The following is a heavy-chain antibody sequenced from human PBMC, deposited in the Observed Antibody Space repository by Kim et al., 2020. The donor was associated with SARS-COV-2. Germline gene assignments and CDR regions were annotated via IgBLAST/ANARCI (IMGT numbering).Heavy chain of an antibody. V-gene: IGHV7-4-1*02. CDR3: ARVAHYTVTTIGAYYYYGMDV. Sequence: ASVKVSCKASGYTFTSYAMNWVRQAPGQGLEWMGWINTNTGNPTYAQGFTGRFVFSLDTSVSTAYLQISSLKAEDTAVYYCARVAHYTVTTIGAYYYYGMDVWGQGTTVTVSS. D-gene: IGHD4-17*01. CDR2: INTNTGNP. J-gene: IGHJ6*02. CDR1: GYTFTSYA.